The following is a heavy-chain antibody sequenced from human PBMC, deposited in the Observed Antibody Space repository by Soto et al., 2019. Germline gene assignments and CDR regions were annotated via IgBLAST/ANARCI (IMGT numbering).Heavy chain of an antibody. CDR1: GDSISSYY. D-gene: IGHD6-13*01. J-gene: IGHJ4*02. CDR2: IYYSGNT. V-gene: IGHV4-59*01. Sequence: SEILSLTCTVSGDSISSYYWSWIRQPPGKGLEWIGFIYYSGNTNYNPSLKSRVTMSIDTSKNQFSLKLSSVTAADTAVYYCARDQGIGASGPFDYWGLGSLVTVSS. CDR3: ARDQGIGASGPFDY.